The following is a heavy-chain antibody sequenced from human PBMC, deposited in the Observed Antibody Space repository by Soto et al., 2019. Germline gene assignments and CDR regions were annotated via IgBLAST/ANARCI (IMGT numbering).Heavy chain of an antibody. CDR1: GFTFSRYS. Sequence: GGSLRLSCAASGFTFSRYSMNWVRQAPGKGLEWVSYISSSSSTIYYADSVKGRFTISRDNAKNSLYLQMNSLRDEDTAVYYCARDSQQLVVDLDYYGMDVWGQGTTVTVSS. J-gene: IGHJ6*02. CDR3: ARDSQQLVVDLDYYGMDV. D-gene: IGHD6-13*01. CDR2: ISSSSSTI. V-gene: IGHV3-48*02.